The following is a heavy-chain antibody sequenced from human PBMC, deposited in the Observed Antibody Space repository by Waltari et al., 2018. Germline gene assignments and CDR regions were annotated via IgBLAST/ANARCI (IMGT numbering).Heavy chain of an antibody. CDR2: IKQDGSEK. CDR3: ARRGPPGGY. Sequence: EVQLVESGGGLVQPGGSLRPSCAASGFPFSSYWMRWVRQAPGKGLEWVANIKQDGSEKYYVDSVKGRFTISRDNAKNSLYLQMNSLRAEDTAVYYCARRGPPGGYWGQGTLVTVSS. V-gene: IGHV3-7*01. D-gene: IGHD3-10*01. CDR1: GFPFSSYW. J-gene: IGHJ4*02.